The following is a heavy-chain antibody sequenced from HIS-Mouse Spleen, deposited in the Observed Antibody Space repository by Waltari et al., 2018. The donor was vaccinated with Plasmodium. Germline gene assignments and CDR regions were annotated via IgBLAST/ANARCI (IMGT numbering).Heavy chain of an antibody. D-gene: IGHD6-6*01. CDR1: GFTFRSYG. Sequence: QVQLVESGGGVVQPGRSLRLSCAASGFTFRSYGMHWVRQAPGKGLEWVAVISYDGSNKYYADSVKGRFTISRDNSKNTLYLQMNSLRAEDTAVYYCAKILSYSSSPEDYWGQGTLVTVSS. CDR2: ISYDGSNK. J-gene: IGHJ4*02. V-gene: IGHV3-30*18. CDR3: AKILSYSSSPEDY.